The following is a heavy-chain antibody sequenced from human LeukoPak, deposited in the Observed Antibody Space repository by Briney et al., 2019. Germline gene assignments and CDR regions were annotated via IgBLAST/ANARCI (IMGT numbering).Heavy chain of an antibody. Sequence: GGSLRLSCAASEFTFSSYSMNWVRQAPGKGLEWVSSISSSSSYIYYADSVKGRFTISRDNAKNSLYLQMNSLRAEDTAVYYCARDQGPFIEWQQLGLDYWGQGALVTVSS. CDR2: ISSSSSYI. CDR1: EFTFSSYS. J-gene: IGHJ4*02. V-gene: IGHV3-21*01. CDR3: ARDQGPFIEWQQLGLDY. D-gene: IGHD6-13*01.